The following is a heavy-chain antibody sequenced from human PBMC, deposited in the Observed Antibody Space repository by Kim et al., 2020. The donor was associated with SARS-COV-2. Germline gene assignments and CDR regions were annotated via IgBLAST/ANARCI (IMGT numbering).Heavy chain of an antibody. CDR2: IYPGDSDT. CDR1: GYSFTSYW. D-gene: IGHD6-19*01. CDR3: ARQGYSSGWSGLGDYYYGMDV. V-gene: IGHV5-51*01. J-gene: IGHJ6*02. Sequence: GESLKISCKGSGYSFTSYWIGWVRQMPGKGLEWMGIIYPGDSDTRYSPSFQGQVTISADKSISTAYLQWSSLKASDTAMYYCARQGYSSGWSGLGDYYYGMDVWGQGTTVTVSS.